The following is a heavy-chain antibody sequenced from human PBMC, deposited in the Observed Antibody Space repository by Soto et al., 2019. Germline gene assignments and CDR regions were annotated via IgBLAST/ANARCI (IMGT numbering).Heavy chain of an antibody. CDR2: ISAYNGNT. Sequence: GASLKVSCKASGYTFTSYGISWVRQAPGQGLEWMGWISAYNGNTNYAQKLQGRVTMTTDTSTSTAYMELRSLRSDDTAVYYCARDARLHSNALLLYYYYGMDVWGQGTTVTVSS. CDR1: GYTFTSYG. V-gene: IGHV1-18*01. J-gene: IGHJ6*02. D-gene: IGHD6-13*01. CDR3: ARDARLHSNALLLYYYYGMDV.